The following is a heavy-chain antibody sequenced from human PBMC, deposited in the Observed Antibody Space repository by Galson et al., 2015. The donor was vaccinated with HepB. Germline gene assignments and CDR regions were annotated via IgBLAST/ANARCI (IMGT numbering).Heavy chain of an antibody. CDR1: GFTVSNNY. CDR2: IYSDGTT. Sequence: SLRLSCAASGFTVSNNYMTRVRQAPETGLEWVSLIYSDGTTRYAGSVKGRFTISRDNSKNMLYLQMNSLRAEDTAIYYCTGLRGSTPGGFWGQGTLVTVSS. V-gene: IGHV3-53*01. D-gene: IGHD1-7*01. J-gene: IGHJ4*02. CDR3: TGLRGSTPGGF.